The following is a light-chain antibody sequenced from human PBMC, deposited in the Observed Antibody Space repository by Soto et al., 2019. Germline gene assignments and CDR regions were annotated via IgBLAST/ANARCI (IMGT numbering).Light chain of an antibody. J-gene: IGKJ5*01. CDR1: QSVNNN. Sequence: ETGMKQSPATLSVSPGERATLSCRASQSVNNNLAWYQQKPGQAPRLLIYGASTRATGTPVRFSGSGSETEFTLTISSLQSEDSAVYFCRQYNNWPPITFGQVARL. V-gene: IGKV3-15*01. CDR2: GAS. CDR3: RQYNNWPPIT.